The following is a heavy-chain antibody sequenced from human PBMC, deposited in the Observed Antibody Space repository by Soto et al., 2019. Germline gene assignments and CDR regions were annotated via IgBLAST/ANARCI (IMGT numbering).Heavy chain of an antibody. V-gene: IGHV1-3*01. D-gene: IGHD6-19*01. J-gene: IGHJ4*02. CDR1: GYTFTSYA. CDR2: INAGNGNT. CDR3: ERGSSGPSSYYDDY. Sequence: ASLKVSCKASGYTFTSYAMHWVRQAPGQRLEWMGWINAGNGNTRYSQKFQGRVTITRDTSASTAYMELSSLRSEDTAVYYCERGSSGPSSYYDDYWGQGTLVTVSS.